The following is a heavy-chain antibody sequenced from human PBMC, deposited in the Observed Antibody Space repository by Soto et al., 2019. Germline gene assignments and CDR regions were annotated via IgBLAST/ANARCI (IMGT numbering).Heavy chain of an antibody. D-gene: IGHD1-26*01. Sequence: GGSLRLSCASSGFTFSTYTMNWVRQAQGNGLEWVSSINGRGNYIYYAESVKGRFTISRDNAKNSLYLQMDRLRAGNTALYYCVREDGKVGTNSAFDYWGLGALVTVSS. CDR3: VREDGKVGTNSAFDY. J-gene: IGHJ4*02. CDR1: GFTFSTYT. V-gene: IGHV3-21*01. CDR2: INGRGNYI.